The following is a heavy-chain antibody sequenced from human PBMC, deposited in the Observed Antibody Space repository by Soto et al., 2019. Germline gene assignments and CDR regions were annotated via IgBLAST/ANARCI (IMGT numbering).Heavy chain of an antibody. Sequence: SETLSLTCAVSGGSISSGGYSWSWIRQPPGKGLEWIGYIYHSGSTYYNPSLKSRVTISVDTSKDQFSLRLSSVTAADTAVFYCARGFPTGGYHNGNWFDSWGQGTLVTVSS. V-gene: IGHV4-30-2*05. D-gene: IGHD1-26*01. CDR1: GGSISSGGYS. J-gene: IGHJ5*01. CDR3: ARGFPTGGYHNGNWFDS. CDR2: IYHSGST.